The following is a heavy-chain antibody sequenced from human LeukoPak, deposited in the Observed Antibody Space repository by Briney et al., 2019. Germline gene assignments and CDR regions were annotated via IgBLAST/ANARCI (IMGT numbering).Heavy chain of an antibody. Sequence: QPGGSLRLSCAASGFTFSSYEMNWVRQAPGKGLEWVSYISSSGSTIYYADSVKGRFTISRDNAKNSLYLQMHSLRAEDTAVYYCARAERWDTDLDYWGQGTLVTVSS. CDR1: GFTFSSYE. CDR2: ISSSGSTI. V-gene: IGHV3-48*03. D-gene: IGHD1-26*01. J-gene: IGHJ4*02. CDR3: ARAERWDTDLDY.